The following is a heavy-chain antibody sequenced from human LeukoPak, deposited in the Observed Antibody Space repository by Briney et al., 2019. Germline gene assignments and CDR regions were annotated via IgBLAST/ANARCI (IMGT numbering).Heavy chain of an antibody. CDR1: GFAFTNYV. V-gene: IGHV3-23*01. D-gene: IGHD3-3*01. CDR3: AKGPNSDFWSGYSHYMDV. Sequence: GGSLRLSCAASGFAFTNYVRNWVRQAPGKGLEWVSGISGSGSSTYYAASVRGRFTISRDSSKNTVFLQMSSLRAEDTAAYYCAKGPNSDFWSGYSHYMDVWGRGTTAIVSS. J-gene: IGHJ6*03. CDR2: ISGSGSST.